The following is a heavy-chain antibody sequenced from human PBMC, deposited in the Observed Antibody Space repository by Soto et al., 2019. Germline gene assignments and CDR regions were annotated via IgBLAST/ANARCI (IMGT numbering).Heavy chain of an antibody. CDR2: IYYSGST. Sequence: QLQLQESGPGLVKPSETLSLTCTVSGGSISSSSYYWGWIRQPPGKGLEWIGSIYYSGSTYYNPSLKSRVSISVDTSKNQFSLKLSSVTAADTAVYYCASRSTSCYRGGGMDVWGQGTTVTVSS. V-gene: IGHV4-39*01. D-gene: IGHD2-2*01. CDR3: ASRSTSCYRGGGMDV. CDR1: GGSISSSSYY. J-gene: IGHJ6*02.